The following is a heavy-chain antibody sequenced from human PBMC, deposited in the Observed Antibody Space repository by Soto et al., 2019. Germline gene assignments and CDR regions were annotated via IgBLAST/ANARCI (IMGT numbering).Heavy chain of an antibody. Sequence: SGPTLVNPTQTLTLTCTFSGFSLSTSGMCVSWIRQPPGKALEWLARTDWDDDKYYSTSLKTRLTISKDTSKNQVVLTMTNMDPVDTATYYCARSTFIAVADSGFDYWGQGTLVTVSS. D-gene: IGHD6-19*01. J-gene: IGHJ4*02. V-gene: IGHV2-70*11. CDR3: ARSTFIAVADSGFDY. CDR1: GFSLSTSGMC. CDR2: TDWDDDK.